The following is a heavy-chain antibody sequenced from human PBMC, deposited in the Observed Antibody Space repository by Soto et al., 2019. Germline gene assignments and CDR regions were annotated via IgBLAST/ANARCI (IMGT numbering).Heavy chain of an antibody. CDR3: ARAGGSCSGGYCTQKYFYGMDV. CDR1: GFTFRRFW. D-gene: IGHD2-15*01. V-gene: IGHV3-74*01. J-gene: IGHJ6*02. Sequence: EVQLVESGGGLVQPGGSLRVSCAASGFTFRRFWMHWVRQAPGMGLVWVSRINSDGSDTNYADSVKGRFTISRDNAKNTLYLQMNSLRAEDTAVYYCARAGGSCSGGYCTQKYFYGMDVCGQGTTVTVSS. CDR2: INSDGSDT.